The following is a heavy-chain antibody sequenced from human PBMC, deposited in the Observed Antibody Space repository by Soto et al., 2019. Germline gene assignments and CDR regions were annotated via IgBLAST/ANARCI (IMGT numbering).Heavy chain of an antibody. D-gene: IGHD3-22*01. V-gene: IGHV3-49*03. CDR2: ITTKAYGGTI. J-gene: IGHJ4*02. Sequence: GGSLRLSCTASVFTFGDSAVSWFRQAPGKGLEWVSFITTKAYGGTIEYAASVKGRFTISRDDSKSIAYLQMNSLKTEDTALYYCARGHTIIPYWGQGTLVTVSS. CDR3: ARGHTIIPY. CDR1: VFTFGDSA.